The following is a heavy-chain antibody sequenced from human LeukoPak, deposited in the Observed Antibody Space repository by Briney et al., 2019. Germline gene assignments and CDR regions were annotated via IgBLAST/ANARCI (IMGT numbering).Heavy chain of an antibody. Sequence: GGSLRLSCVASRFSFSTYAMTWVRQAPGTGLEWVSATSGNGASTYYADSVKGRFTISRDNSKNTLYLQMNNLRVDDTAVYYCAKGSGYSYGYFDYWGQGTLVTVSS. V-gene: IGHV3-23*01. CDR2: TSGNGAST. CDR3: AKGSGYSYGYFDY. J-gene: IGHJ4*02. CDR1: RFSFSTYA. D-gene: IGHD5-18*01.